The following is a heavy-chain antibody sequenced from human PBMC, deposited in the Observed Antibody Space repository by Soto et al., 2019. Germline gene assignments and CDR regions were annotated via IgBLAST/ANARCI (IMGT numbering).Heavy chain of an antibody. CDR2: ISGSGGST. Sequence: EVQLLESGGGLVQPGGSLRLSCAASGFTFSSYAMSWVRQAPGKGLEWVSAISGSGGSTYYADSVKGRFTISRDNSKNTLYLPMNSLRAEDTAVYYCAKDSLAVRGEPPTDWGQGTLVTVSS. CDR3: AKDSLAVRGEPPTD. D-gene: IGHD3-10*01. V-gene: IGHV3-23*01. CDR1: GFTFSSYA. J-gene: IGHJ4*02.